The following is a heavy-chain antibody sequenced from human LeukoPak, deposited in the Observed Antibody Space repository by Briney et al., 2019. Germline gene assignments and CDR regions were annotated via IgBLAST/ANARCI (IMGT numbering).Heavy chain of an antibody. CDR3: AKEFFGSGNYFNGVFDF. CDR1: GFTFSSYA. Sequence: PGGSLRLSCAASGFTFSSYAMSWVRQAPGKGLEWVSSIRGSGGNTNYAVSVKGRFTISRDDPNNTLYLQMNSLRAEDTAVYYCAKEFFGSGNYFNGVFDFWGQGTLVTVSS. CDR2: IRGSGGNT. J-gene: IGHJ4*02. D-gene: IGHD3-10*01. V-gene: IGHV3-23*01.